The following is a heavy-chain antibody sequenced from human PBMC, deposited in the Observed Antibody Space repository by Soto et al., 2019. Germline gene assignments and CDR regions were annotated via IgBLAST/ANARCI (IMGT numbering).Heavy chain of an antibody. CDR2: ISAYNGNT. D-gene: IGHD1-26*01. Sequence: ASVKVSCKTSGYTFSSYGVNWVRQAPGQGLEWMGRISAYNGNTNYAQKFQGRVTMTTDTSTSTASMELRSLRSDDTAVYYCARAGGIVGTSAQSFDPWGRGTLVTVSS. CDR1: GYTFSSYG. CDR3: ARAGGIVGTSAQSFDP. V-gene: IGHV1-18*01. J-gene: IGHJ5*02.